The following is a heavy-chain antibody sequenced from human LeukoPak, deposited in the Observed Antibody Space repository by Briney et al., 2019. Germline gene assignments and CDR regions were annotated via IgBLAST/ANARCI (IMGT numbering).Heavy chain of an antibody. Sequence: SETLSLTCTVSGGSISSSSYYWGWIRQPPGKGLEWIGSIYYSGSTYYNPSLKSRVTISVDTSKNQFSLKLSSVTAADTAVYYCAGYSSSWYRVGYWGQGTLVTVSS. CDR2: IYYSGST. D-gene: IGHD6-13*01. CDR1: GGSISSSSYY. CDR3: AGYSSSWYRVGY. V-gene: IGHV4-39*07. J-gene: IGHJ4*02.